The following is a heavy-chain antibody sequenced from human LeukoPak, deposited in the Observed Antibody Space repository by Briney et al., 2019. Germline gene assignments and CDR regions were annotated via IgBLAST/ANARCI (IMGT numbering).Heavy chain of an antibody. CDR1: GFTFSNYA. CDR2: ISGTGGST. CDR3: AKGQVVGAAQNRFDP. D-gene: IGHD2-15*01. V-gene: IGHV3-23*01. J-gene: IGHJ5*02. Sequence: GGSLRLSCAASGFTFSNYAMNWVRQAPGKGLEWVSGISGTGGSTYYADSVKGRFTISRDNSKNTLYLQMNSLRAEDMAVYYCAKGQVVGAAQNRFDPWGQGTLVTVSS.